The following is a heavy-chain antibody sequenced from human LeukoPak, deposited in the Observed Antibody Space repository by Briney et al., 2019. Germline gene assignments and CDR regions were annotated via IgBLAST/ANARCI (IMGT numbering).Heavy chain of an antibody. CDR1: GGSISSSSYY. Sequence: PSETLSLTCTVSGGSISSSSYYWGWIRQPPGKGLEWIGSIYYSGSTYYNPSLKSRVTISVDTSKNQFSLKLSSVTAADTAVYYCARDGYGYDYWGQGTLVTVSS. CDR2: IYYSGST. J-gene: IGHJ4*02. CDR3: ARDGYGYDY. V-gene: IGHV4-39*07. D-gene: IGHD5-18*01.